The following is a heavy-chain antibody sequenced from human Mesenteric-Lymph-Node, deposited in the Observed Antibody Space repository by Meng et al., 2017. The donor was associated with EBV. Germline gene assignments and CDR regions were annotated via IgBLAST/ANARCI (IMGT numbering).Heavy chain of an antibody. V-gene: IGHV4-34*01. J-gene: IGHJ4*02. CDR1: GDSFSGYF. Sequence: QVQFHHLGAGVVKHSETLDLPCAVYGDSFSGYFWSWIRQPLVKGLEWIGEINHSGGTNYNPSLESRVTISVDASKNQFSLKLSSETAADTAVYYCARGGGFLTPLDYWGQGGLVTVSS. CDR3: ARGGGFLTPLDY. CDR2: INHSGGT. D-gene: IGHD4-23*01.